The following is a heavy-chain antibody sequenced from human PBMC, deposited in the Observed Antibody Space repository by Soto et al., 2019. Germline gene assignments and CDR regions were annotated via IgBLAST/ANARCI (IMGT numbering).Heavy chain of an antibody. V-gene: IGHV5-51*01. Sequence: PGESLKISCKGSGYSFTSYWIGWVRQMPGKGLEWMGIIYPGDSDTRYSPSFQGQVTISADKSISTAYLQWSSLKASDTAMYYCARLEYSTGGYYYYYGMDVWGQGTTVTVSS. CDR1: GYSFTSYW. J-gene: IGHJ6*02. CDR2: IYPGDSDT. CDR3: ARLEYSTGGYYYYYGMDV. D-gene: IGHD6-25*01.